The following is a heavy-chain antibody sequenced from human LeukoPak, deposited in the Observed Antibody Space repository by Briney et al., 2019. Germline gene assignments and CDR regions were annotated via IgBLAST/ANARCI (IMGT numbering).Heavy chain of an antibody. CDR1: GGSISSSSYY. CDR3: AGEYYDSALNWFDP. J-gene: IGHJ5*02. V-gene: IGHV4-39*01. Sequence: SETLSLTCTVSGGSISSSSYYWGWIRQPPGKGLEWIGSIYYSGSTYYNPSLKSRVTISVDTSKNQFSLKLSSVTAADTAVYYCAGEYYDSALNWFDPWGQGTLVTVSS. D-gene: IGHD3-22*01. CDR2: IYYSGST.